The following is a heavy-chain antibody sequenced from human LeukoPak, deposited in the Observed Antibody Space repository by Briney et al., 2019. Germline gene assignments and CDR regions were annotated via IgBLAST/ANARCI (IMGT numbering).Heavy chain of an antibody. Sequence: PPQTLSLTCTVSGGSISSGSYYWSWIRQPAGKGLEWIGRICTSGSTNYNPSLKSRVTISVDTSKNQFSLKLSSVTAADTAVYYCARVGGVYWNDEGGWFDPWGQGTLVTVSS. CDR1: GGSISSGSYY. J-gene: IGHJ5*02. V-gene: IGHV4-61*02. D-gene: IGHD1-1*01. CDR2: ICTSGST. CDR3: ARVGGVYWNDEGGWFDP.